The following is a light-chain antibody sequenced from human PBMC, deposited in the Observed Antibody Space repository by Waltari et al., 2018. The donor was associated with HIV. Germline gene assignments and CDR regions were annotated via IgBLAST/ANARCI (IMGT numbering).Light chain of an antibody. V-gene: IGLV2-14*01. CDR3: TSYTSRNTRV. CDR2: EVN. J-gene: IGLJ1*01. Sequence: QSALTQPASVSGSPRQSITISCTGTTSDVGGYKYVSWYQQHPGKAPKLVIYEVNNRPSGVSIRFSGSKSGNTASLTISELQAEDEADYYCTSYTSRNTRVFGTGTKVTVL. CDR1: TSDVGGYKY.